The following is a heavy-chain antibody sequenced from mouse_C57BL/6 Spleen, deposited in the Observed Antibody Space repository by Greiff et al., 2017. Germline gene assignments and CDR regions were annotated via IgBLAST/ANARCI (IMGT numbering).Heavy chain of an antibody. CDR3: TKGYRGKMDY. V-gene: IGHV6-3*01. CDR2: IRLKSDNYAT. Sequence: EVKLVESGGGLVQPGGSMKLSCVASGFTFSNYWMNWVRQSPEKGLELVAQIRLKSDNYATHYAESVKGRFTISRDDSKSSFYLQMNNLRAEDTGIYYCTKGYRGKMDYWGQGTSVTVSS. CDR1: GFTFSNYW. J-gene: IGHJ4*01. D-gene: IGHD2-12*01.